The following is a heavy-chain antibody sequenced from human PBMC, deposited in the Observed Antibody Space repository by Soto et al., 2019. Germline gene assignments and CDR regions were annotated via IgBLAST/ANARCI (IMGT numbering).Heavy chain of an antibody. CDR1: GASISSSSYY. V-gene: IGHV4-39*01. CDR2: IYYSGST. CDR3: ARHLGYCSGGSCYPYYYGMDV. D-gene: IGHD2-15*01. J-gene: IGHJ6*02. Sequence: TWCLTRTVSGASISSSSYYGGWIRQPPGKGLEWIGSIYYSGSTYYNPSLKRRVTISVDTSKNQFSLKLRSVTAADTAVYYCARHLGYCSGGSCYPYYYGMDVWGQGTTVT.